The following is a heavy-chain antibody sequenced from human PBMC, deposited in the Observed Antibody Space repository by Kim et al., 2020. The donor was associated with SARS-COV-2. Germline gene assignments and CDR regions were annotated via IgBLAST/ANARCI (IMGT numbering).Heavy chain of an antibody. J-gene: IGHJ4*01. D-gene: IGHD3-22*01. V-gene: IGHV4-34*01. CDR2: INHSGST. CDR1: GGSFSGYY. CDR3: ARAPRPPDYYDKGYFDY. Sequence: SETLSLTCAVYGGSFSGYYWSWIRQPPGKGLEWIGEINHSGSTNYNPSLKSRVTISVDTSKNQFSLKLSSVTAADTAVYYCARAPRPPDYYDKGYFDYWG.